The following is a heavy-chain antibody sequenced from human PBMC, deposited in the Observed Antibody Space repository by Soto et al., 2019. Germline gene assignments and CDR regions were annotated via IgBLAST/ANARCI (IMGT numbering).Heavy chain of an antibody. CDR3: ARVPYYYGSGSAFDI. CDR2: ISYDGSNK. J-gene: IGHJ3*02. Sequence: ESGGGVVQPGRSLRLSCAASGFTFSSYGMHWVRQAPGKGLEWVAVISYDGSNKYYADSVKGRFTISRDNSKNTLYLQMNSLRAEDTAVYYCARVPYYYGSGSAFDIWGQGTMVTVSS. V-gene: IGHV3-30*19. CDR1: GFTFSSYG. D-gene: IGHD3-10*01.